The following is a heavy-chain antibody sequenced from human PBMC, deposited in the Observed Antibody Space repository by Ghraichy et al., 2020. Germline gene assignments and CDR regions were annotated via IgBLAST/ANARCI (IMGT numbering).Heavy chain of an antibody. V-gene: IGHV4-30-2*01. CDR3: ARRTADYGYAFDI. Sequence: SETLSLTCAVSGGSISSGGYSWCWIRQPPGKGLEWIGYIYHSGTTYYNPSLKSRVTISLDRSKNQFSLKLSSVTAADTAVYYCARRTADYGYAFDIWGQGTMITVAS. D-gene: IGHD4-17*01. CDR1: GGSISSGGYS. CDR2: IYHSGTT. J-gene: IGHJ3*02.